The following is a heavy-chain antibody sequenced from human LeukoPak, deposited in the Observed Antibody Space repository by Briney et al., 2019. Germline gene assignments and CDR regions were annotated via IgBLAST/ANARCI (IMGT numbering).Heavy chain of an antibody. J-gene: IGHJ4*02. CDR2: IYHSGNT. Sequence: PSETLSLTCAVSGYSIRSGYYWGWIRQPPGKGLEWIGSIYHSGNTYYNPSLKSRVTMSVDTSKNQFSLKLSSVTAADTAVYYCARRYGDYRYFDYWGQGTLVTVSS. D-gene: IGHD4-17*01. CDR1: GYSIRSGYY. CDR3: ARRYGDYRYFDY. V-gene: IGHV4-38-2*01.